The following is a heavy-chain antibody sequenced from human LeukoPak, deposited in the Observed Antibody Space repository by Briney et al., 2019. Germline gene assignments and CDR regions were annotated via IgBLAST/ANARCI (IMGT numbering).Heavy chain of an antibody. CDR3: ARRTDAVDDAFDI. CDR2: IIPALDRA. V-gene: IGHV1-69*04. J-gene: IGHJ3*02. CDR1: GGNFNNYA. D-gene: IGHD3/OR15-3a*01. Sequence: ASVKVSCKASGGNFNNYAVNWVRQAPGQGLQWMGRIIPALDRANYAHNFQGRLTITANKSTKTAYMELSSLRSEDTGLYFCARRTDAVDDAFDIWGQGTMLTVSS.